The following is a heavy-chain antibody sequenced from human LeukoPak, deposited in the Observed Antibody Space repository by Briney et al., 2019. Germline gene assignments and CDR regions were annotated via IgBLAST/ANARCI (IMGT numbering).Heavy chain of an antibody. CDR2: IYTSGST. Sequence: SETLSLTCTVSGGSISSYYWSWIRQPAGKGLEWIGRIYTSGSTNYNPSLKSRVTMSVDTSKNQFSLKLSSVTAADTAVYYCAREDYDFWSGYYRGPKYYFDYWGQGTLVTVSS. D-gene: IGHD3-3*01. CDR1: GGSISSYY. J-gene: IGHJ4*02. V-gene: IGHV4-4*07. CDR3: AREDYDFWSGYYRGPKYYFDY.